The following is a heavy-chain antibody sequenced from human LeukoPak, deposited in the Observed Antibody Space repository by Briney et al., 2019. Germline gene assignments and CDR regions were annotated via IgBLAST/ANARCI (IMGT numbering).Heavy chain of an antibody. J-gene: IGHJ4*02. Sequence: PGGSLRLSCAASAFTFSSYAMSWVRQAPGKGLEWVSGISGSGGSTKYADSVKGRFTISRDNSKNTLYLQMNSLRAEDTAVYYCAKQEYSSSYDYWGQGTLVTVSS. V-gene: IGHV3-23*01. D-gene: IGHD6-6*01. CDR1: AFTFSSYA. CDR2: ISGSGGST. CDR3: AKQEYSSSYDY.